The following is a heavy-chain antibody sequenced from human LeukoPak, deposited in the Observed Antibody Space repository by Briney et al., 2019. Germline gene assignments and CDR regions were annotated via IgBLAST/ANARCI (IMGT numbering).Heavy chain of an antibody. J-gene: IGHJ3*02. CDR2: IGTAGDP. CDR3: ARGLRYCSGGSCYNSDAFDI. CDR1: GXTFSSYD. D-gene: IGHD2-15*01. Sequence: PGGSLRLSCAASGXTFSSYDMHWVRQATGKGLEWVSAIGTAGDPYYPGSVKGRFTISRENAKNSLYLQMISLRAGDTAVYYCARGLRYCSGGSCYNSDAFDIWGQGTMVTVSS. V-gene: IGHV3-13*05.